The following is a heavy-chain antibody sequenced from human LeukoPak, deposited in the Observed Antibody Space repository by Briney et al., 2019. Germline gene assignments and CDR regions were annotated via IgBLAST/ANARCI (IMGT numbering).Heavy chain of an antibody. J-gene: IGHJ6*02. CDR3: ARLPLYYYGSGKRNYYYYGMDV. D-gene: IGHD3-10*01. V-gene: IGHV4-34*01. CDR1: GGSFSGYY. CDR2: INHSGST. Sequence: PSETLSLTCAVYGGSFSGYYWSWIRQPPGKGLEWIGEINHSGSTNYNPSLKSRVTISVDTSKNQFSLKLSSVTAADTAVYYCARLPLYYYGSGKRNYYYYGMDVWGQGTTVTVSS.